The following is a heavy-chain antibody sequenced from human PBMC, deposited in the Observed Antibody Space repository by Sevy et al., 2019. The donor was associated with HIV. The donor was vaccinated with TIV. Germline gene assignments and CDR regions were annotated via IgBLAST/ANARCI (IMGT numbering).Heavy chain of an antibody. CDR2: ISGSGGST. CDR3: AKAVVPAATYYYYGMDD. V-gene: IGHV3-23*01. CDR1: GFTFSSYA. D-gene: IGHD2-2*01. Sequence: GGSLRLSCAASGFTFSSYAMSWVRQAPGKGLEWVSAISGSGGSTYDADSVKGRFTISRDNSKNTLYLQMNSLRAEDTAVYYCAKAVVPAATYYYYGMDDWGQWTTVTVSS. J-gene: IGHJ6*02.